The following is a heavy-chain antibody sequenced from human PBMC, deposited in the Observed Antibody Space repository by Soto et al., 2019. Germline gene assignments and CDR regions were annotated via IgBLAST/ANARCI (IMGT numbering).Heavy chain of an antibody. CDR3: ASRSSSSDFDI. D-gene: IGHD6-6*01. CDR1: GGTFSSYT. V-gene: IGHV1-69*02. J-gene: IGHJ3*02. CDR2: IIPILGIA. Sequence: ASVKVSCKASGGTFSSYTISWVRQAPGQGLEWMGRIIPILGIANYAQKFQGRVTITADKSTSTAYMELSSLRSEDTAVYYCASRSSSSDFDIWGQGTMVTVSS.